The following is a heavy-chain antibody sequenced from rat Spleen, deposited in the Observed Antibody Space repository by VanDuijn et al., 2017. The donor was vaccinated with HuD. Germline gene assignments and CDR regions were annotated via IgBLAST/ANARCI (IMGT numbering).Heavy chain of an antibody. CDR3: TRGYAHY. J-gene: IGHJ2*01. V-gene: IGHV5-7*01. CDR2: ISYDGGRN. Sequence: EVRLVESGGGLVQPGRSLKLSCAASGFTFTNYNMAWVRRAPKRGLEWVATISYDGGRNFYRDSVKGRFTISRDNAKSTLSLQMDSLRSEDTATYYCTRGYAHYWGQGVMVTVSS. D-gene: IGHD1-12*03. CDR1: GFTFTNYN.